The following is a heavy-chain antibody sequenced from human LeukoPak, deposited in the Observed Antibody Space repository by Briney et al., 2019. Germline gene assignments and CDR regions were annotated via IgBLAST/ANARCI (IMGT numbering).Heavy chain of an antibody. CDR3: ARVVDNSYGFGSHYYYGMDV. V-gene: IGHV3-23*01. D-gene: IGHD5-18*01. CDR2: ISGSGGST. CDR1: GFTFSSYA. Sequence: PGGSLRLSCAAPGFTFSSYAMSWVRQAPGKGLEWVSAISGSGGSTYYADSVKGRFTISRDNSKNTLYLQMNSLRAEDTAAYYCARVVDNSYGFGSHYYYGMDVWGQGATVTVSS. J-gene: IGHJ6*02.